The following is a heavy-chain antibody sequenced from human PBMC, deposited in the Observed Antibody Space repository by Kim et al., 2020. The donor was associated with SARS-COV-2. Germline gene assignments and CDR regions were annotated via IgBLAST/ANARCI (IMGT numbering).Heavy chain of an antibody. CDR3: ARGGRMEDDILTGYWVGYFQH. CDR1: GGSVSSGSYY. D-gene: IGHD3-9*01. J-gene: IGHJ1*01. CDR2: IYYSGST. V-gene: IGHV4-61*01. Sequence: SETLSLTCTVSGGSVSSGSYYWSWIRQPPGKGLEWIGYIYYSGSTNYNPSLKSRVTISVDTSKNQFSLKLSSVTAADTAVYYCARGGRMEDDILTGYWVGYFQHWGQGTLVTVSS.